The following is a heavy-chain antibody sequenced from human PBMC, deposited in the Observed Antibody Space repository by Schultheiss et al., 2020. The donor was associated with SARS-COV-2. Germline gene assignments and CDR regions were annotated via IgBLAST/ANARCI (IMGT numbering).Heavy chain of an antibody. V-gene: IGHV4-4*02. Sequence: SETLSLTCAVSGGSISSSNWWSWVRQPPGKGLEWIGYIYSSGSTNYNPSLKSRVTISLDTSKNQFSLKLSSVTAADTAVFYCARDDGGYPRSPSYWYFDLWGRGTLVTVSS. J-gene: IGHJ2*01. D-gene: IGHD4-23*01. CDR3: ARDDGGYPRSPSYWYFDL. CDR1: GGSISSSNW. CDR2: IYSSGST.